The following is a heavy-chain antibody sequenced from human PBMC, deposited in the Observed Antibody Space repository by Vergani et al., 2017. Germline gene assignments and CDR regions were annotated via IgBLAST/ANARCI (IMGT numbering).Heavy chain of an antibody. J-gene: IGHJ6*04. Sequence: QVQLQQWGAGLLKPSETLSLTCAVYGGSFSGYYWSWIRQPPGKGLEWIGAINHSGSTNYNPSLKSRVTISVDTSKNQFSLKLSSVTAADTAVYYCARHIDYDFWSGYRERDVWGKGTTVTVSS. CDR3: ARHIDYDFWSGYRERDV. V-gene: IGHV4-34*01. CDR1: GGSFSGYY. D-gene: IGHD3-3*01. CDR2: INHSGST.